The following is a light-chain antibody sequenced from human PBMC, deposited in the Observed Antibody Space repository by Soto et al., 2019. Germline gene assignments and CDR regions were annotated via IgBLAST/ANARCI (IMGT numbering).Light chain of an antibody. J-gene: IGLJ2*01. CDR2: DVS. Sequence: QSALTQPASVSGSPGQSTTISCTGTSSDVGAYNHISWYQQHPGKAPKLLIYDVSNRPSGLSNRFSGSKSGNTASLTIAGLQADDEAEYYCSSHASGSTLIFGGGTKVTVL. CDR3: SSHASGSTLI. CDR1: SSDVGAYNH. V-gene: IGLV2-14*03.